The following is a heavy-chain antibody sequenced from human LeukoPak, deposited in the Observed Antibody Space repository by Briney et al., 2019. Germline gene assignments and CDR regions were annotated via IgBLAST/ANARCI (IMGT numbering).Heavy chain of an antibody. V-gene: IGHV3-33*01. D-gene: IGHD2-2*01. CDR3: ARGDIVVVPASVVVVATVDFDY. J-gene: IGHJ4*02. CDR1: GFTFSSYG. CDR2: IWYDGSNE. Sequence: GRSLRLSCAASGFTFSSYGMHWVRQAPGKGLEWVAVIWYDGSNEYYADSVKGRFTISRDNSKNTLYLQMNSLRAEDTAVYYCARGDIVVVPASVVVVATVDFDYWGQGTLVTVSS.